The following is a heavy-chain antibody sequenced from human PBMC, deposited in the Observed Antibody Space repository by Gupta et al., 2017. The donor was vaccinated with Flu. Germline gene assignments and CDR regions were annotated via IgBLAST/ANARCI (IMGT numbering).Heavy chain of an antibody. Sequence: RQAPGQGLEWMGWINPDSGGTNYAQRFQGRVTMARDTSISTAYMELTWLTSDDTAVYYCARGPYRSDWYWVEYWGQGTRVTVSS. CDR2: INPDSGGT. J-gene: IGHJ4*02. V-gene: IGHV1-2*02. CDR3: ARGPYRSDWYWVEY. D-gene: IGHD6-13*01.